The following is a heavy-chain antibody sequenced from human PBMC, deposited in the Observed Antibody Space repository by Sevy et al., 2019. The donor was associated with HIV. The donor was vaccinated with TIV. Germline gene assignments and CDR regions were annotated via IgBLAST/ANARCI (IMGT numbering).Heavy chain of an antibody. V-gene: IGHV3-30*03. CDR1: EFTFNNYG. J-gene: IGHJ6*02. Sequence: GGSLRLSCAASEFTFNNYGMHWVRQAPGKGLEWVALISNDGSNEYYAESVKGRFTISRDNFKNTLYLQMNSLRAEDTALYQCASTRAYYKNYYYGMDVWGQGPTVTVSS. CDR2: ISNDGSNE. D-gene: IGHD3-10*01. CDR3: ASTRAYYKNYYYGMDV.